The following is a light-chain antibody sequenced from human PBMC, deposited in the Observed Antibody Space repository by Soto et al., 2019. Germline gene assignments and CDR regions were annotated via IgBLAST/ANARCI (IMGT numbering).Light chain of an antibody. V-gene: IGKV2D-29*01. J-gene: IGKJ1*01. CDR2: EVS. CDR1: QSLLHSDRKTY. CDR3: QQYGSSPWT. Sequence: DIVMTQTPLSLSVTPGQPSSISCKSSQSLLHSDRKTYLYWYLQKPGQPPQVLIYEVSNRFSGVPDRFSGSGSGTDFTLTISRLEPEDFAVYYCQQYGSSPWTFGQGTKVDIK.